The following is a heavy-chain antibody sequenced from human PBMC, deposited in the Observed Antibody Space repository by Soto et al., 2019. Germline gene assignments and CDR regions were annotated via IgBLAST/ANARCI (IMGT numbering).Heavy chain of an antibody. Sequence: QAQLVQSGAEEKQPGASVKIFCTSSGYVFTNYFMHWVRLAPGQGLQWMGIINPRVGTTMSAQRFQGRVTMARETSTSGVYLEIRSRKSEDTAVYYCARGGSVVLIADDMHVDKYGMDLWGQGTTVIVSS. CDR2: INPRVGTT. D-gene: IGHD3-9*01. CDR1: GYVFTNYF. J-gene: IGHJ6*02. CDR3: ARGGSVVLIADDMHVDKYGMDL. V-gene: IGHV1-46*01.